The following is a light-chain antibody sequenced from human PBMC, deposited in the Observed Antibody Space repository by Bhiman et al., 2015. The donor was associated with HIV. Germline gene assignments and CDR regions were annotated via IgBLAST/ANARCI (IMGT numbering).Light chain of an antibody. CDR2: RDN. Sequence: QSVLTQPPSASGTPGQRVTISCSGSSSNIGSNTVNWYQQLPGTAPTLVIYRDNQRPSGVPDRFSGSKSGTAASLAISGLQAEDEADYYCTSYTSSSTYVFATGTKVTVL. V-gene: IGLV1-44*01. CDR3: TSYTSSSTYV. J-gene: IGLJ1*01. CDR1: SSNIGSNT.